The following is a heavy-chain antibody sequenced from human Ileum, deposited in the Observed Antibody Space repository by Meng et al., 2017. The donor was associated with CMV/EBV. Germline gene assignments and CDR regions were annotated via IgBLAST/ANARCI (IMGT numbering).Heavy chain of an antibody. V-gene: IGHV3-7*01. CDR3: ARDQAWFGP. CDR2: IRQDGSER. CDR1: GFIFSEYW. Sequence: GESLKISCAASGFIFSEYWMTWVRQAPGKGLELVANIRQDGSERHYVDSVKGRFTISRDNAGNSLYLQMNSLRVEDTAVYYCARDQAWFGPWGQGTLVTVSS. J-gene: IGHJ5*02.